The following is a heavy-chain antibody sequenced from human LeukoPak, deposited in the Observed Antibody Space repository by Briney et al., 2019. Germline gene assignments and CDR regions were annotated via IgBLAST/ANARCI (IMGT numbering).Heavy chain of an antibody. CDR1: GGSISSYY. D-gene: IGHD3-22*01. Sequence: SKTLSLTCTVSGGSISSYYWSWIRQPAGKGLEWIGRIYTSGSTNYNPSLKSRVTMSIDTSKNQFSLKLSSVTAADTAIYYCAKNMIGGFDYWGQGTLVTVSS. CDR2: IYTSGST. CDR3: AKNMIGGFDY. J-gene: IGHJ4*02. V-gene: IGHV4-4*07.